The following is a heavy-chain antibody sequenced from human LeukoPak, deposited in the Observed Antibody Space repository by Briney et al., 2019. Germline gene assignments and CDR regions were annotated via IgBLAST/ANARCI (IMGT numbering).Heavy chain of an antibody. CDR2: IKTDGSEK. V-gene: IGHV3-7*01. Sequence: GGSLRLSCEGSGFTFSNYWMGWVRQAPGKGLQWVANIKTDGSEKYYVDSVKGRFTISRDNSKNTLYLQMNSLRAEDTAVYYCARVRVGAYDFEYWGQGTLVTVSS. CDR3: ARVRVGAYDFEY. J-gene: IGHJ4*02. CDR1: GFTFSNYW. D-gene: IGHD3-10*01.